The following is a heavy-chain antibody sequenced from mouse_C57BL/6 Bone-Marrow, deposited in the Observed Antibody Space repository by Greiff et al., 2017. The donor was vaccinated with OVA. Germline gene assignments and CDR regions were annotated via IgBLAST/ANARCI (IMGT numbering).Heavy chain of an antibody. J-gene: IGHJ4*01. D-gene: IGHD1-1*01. CDR2: IDPEDGET. Sequence: VQLKESGAELVKPGASVKLSCTASGFNIKDYYMHWVKQRTEQGLEWIGRIDPEDGETKSAPTFQGQATITSDPSSNTAYLQLRSLTSEDTAVYYCAPSSYYAMDYWGQGTSVTVSS. CDR1: GFNIKDYY. CDR3: APSSYYAMDY. V-gene: IGHV14-2*01.